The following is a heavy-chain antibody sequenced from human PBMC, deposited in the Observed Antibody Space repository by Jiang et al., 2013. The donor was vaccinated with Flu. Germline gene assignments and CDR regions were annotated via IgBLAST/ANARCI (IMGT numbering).Heavy chain of an antibody. V-gene: IGHV3-7*03. Sequence: GSVKDRFSVSRDNAKNSVYMQLNSLRNEDTAIYYCGRAIEGITETIDYWGQGALVTVSS. CDR3: GRAIEGITETIDY. D-gene: IGHD1-14*01. J-gene: IGHJ4*02.